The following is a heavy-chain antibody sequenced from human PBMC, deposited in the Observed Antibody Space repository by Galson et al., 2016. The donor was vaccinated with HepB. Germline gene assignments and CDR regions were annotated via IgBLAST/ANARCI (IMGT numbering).Heavy chain of an antibody. CDR1: GGSIITSVYY. CDR3: AKRTTGGGFDI. J-gene: IGHJ3*02. CDR2: IYHSWST. Sequence: TLSLTCTVSGGSIITSVYYWSWIRLHPGKGLEWSGYIYHSWSTFYNPSLRSRLTMSVDTSKNQFPLKLSRVTAADQAVYYCAKRTTGGGFDIWGQGTMVSVSS. D-gene: IGHD1-1*01. V-gene: IGHV4-31*03.